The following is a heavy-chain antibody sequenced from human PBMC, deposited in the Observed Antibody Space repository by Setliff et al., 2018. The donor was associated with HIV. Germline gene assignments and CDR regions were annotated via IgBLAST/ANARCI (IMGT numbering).Heavy chain of an antibody. CDR1: GYTFSTYG. CDR3: ARHIKHYDFWSGYYGAYYYYMDV. D-gene: IGHD3-3*01. Sequence: ASVKVSCKASGYTFSTYGISWVRQAPGQGLEWMGWITPYNNNTQYTQHLQGRVTMTTDTYTSTAYMDLRSLRSDDTAVYYCARHIKHYDFWSGYYGAYYYYMDVWGTGTTVTVSS. J-gene: IGHJ6*03. V-gene: IGHV1-18*01. CDR2: ITPYNNNT.